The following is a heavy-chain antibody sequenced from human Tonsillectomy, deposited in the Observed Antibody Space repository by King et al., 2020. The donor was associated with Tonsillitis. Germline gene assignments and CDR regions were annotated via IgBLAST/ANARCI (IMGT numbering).Heavy chain of an antibody. V-gene: IGHV3-7*01. CDR2: IRQDGNSK. D-gene: IGHD1-26*01. CDR3: ARIKLGAPPQDVFDV. Sequence: VQLVESGGGLVQPGGSLRLSCAASGFTISNYWMSWVRQAPGKGLEWVASIRQDGNSKYYVDSVKGRFTISRDNAKNSLYLQTNSLRVEDTAVYFCARIKLGAPPQDVFDVWGLGTLVTVSS. CDR1: GFTISNYW. J-gene: IGHJ3*01.